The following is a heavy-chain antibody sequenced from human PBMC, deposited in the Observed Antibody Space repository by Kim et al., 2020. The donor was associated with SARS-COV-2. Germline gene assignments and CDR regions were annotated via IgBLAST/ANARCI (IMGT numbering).Heavy chain of an antibody. D-gene: IGHD2-15*01. CDR2: IRYNGYNY. CDR3: SRGGNGGRVFYFGCAFD. CDR1: GFTFSGYT. Sequence: GGSLRLSCVAPGFTFSGYTMHWVRQAPGKGLEWVACIRYNGYNYDTADSAKGRFTISSDNSNNTLYLQMKSLRAEATAMDHCSRGGNGGRVFYFGCAFD. V-gene: IGHV3-30-3*01. J-gene: IGHJ3*01.